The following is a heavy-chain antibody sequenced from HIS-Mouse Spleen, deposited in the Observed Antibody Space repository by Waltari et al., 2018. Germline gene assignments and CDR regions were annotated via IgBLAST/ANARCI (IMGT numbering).Heavy chain of an antibody. D-gene: IGHD4-4*01. Sequence: QVQLVQSGAEVKKPGASVKVSCKASGSTFTSYDINWVRQATGQGLEWMGWMNPNSGNSGYAQKFQGRVTMTRNTSISTAYMELSSLRSEDTAVYYCARGHDYSNYFDYWGQGTLVTVSS. V-gene: IGHV1-8*01. J-gene: IGHJ4*02. CDR1: GSTFTSYD. CDR3: ARGHDYSNYFDY. CDR2: MNPNSGNS.